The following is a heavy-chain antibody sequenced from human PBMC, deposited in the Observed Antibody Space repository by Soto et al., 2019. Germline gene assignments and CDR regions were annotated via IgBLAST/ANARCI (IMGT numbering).Heavy chain of an antibody. J-gene: IGHJ4*02. Sequence: QLQLQVSGAGLVKPSQTLSLTCAVSGGSISSGGYSWSWIRQPPGKGLEWIGYIYHSWSTYYHPSLRSRVTISVDRSKNQFSLKLSSVTAADTAVYYCARGQVVAAQHWGQGTLVTVSS. CDR1: GGSISSGGYS. CDR2: IYHSWST. CDR3: ARGQVVAAQH. D-gene: IGHD2-15*01. V-gene: IGHV4-30-2*01.